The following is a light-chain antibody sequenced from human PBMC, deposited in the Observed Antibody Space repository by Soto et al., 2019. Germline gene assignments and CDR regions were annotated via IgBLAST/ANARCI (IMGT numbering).Light chain of an antibody. J-gene: IGKJ1*01. CDR3: QHYGSSPT. V-gene: IGKV3-20*01. CDR1: QSVSSGY. CDR2: DAS. Sequence: EIVLTQSPGTLSLSPGARATLSCRASQSVSSGYLAWYQQKFGQAPRLLIYDASRRATGIPERFSDSGSGTVFTLTINRMDPEDFAVYYCQHYGSSPTFGLGTKVDI.